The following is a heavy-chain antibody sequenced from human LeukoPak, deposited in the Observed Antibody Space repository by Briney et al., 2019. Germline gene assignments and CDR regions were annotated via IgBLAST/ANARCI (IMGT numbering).Heavy chain of an antibody. CDR3: AKDGGTHFDH. CDR1: GFTFRTSG. Sequence: GGSLRLSCAASGFTFRTSGMNWVRQAPGKGLEWVSYISSSGTTISYAQSVKSRFTITRDNAQNSLTLHMNTLRADDTAVYYCAKDGGTHFDHWGQGTLVTVSS. CDR2: ISSSGTTI. J-gene: IGHJ4*02. V-gene: IGHV3-48*01. D-gene: IGHD1-26*01.